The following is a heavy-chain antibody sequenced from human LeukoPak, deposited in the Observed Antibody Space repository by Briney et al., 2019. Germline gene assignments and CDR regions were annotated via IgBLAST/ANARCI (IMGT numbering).Heavy chain of an antibody. D-gene: IGHD2-2*01. CDR3: AKDPIVVVPAAIPAFDY. CDR2: ISGSGGST. Sequence: GGSLRLSCAASGFTFSDYYMSWIRQAPGKGLEWVSAISGSGGSTYYADSVKGRFTISRENSKNTLYLQMNSLRAEDTAVYYCAKDPIVVVPAAIPAFDYWGQGTLVTVSS. J-gene: IGHJ4*02. CDR1: GFTFSDYY. V-gene: IGHV3-23*01.